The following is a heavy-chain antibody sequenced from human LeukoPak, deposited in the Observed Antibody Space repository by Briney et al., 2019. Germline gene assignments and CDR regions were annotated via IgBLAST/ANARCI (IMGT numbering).Heavy chain of an antibody. J-gene: IGHJ4*02. D-gene: IGHD3-22*01. Sequence: PGGSLRLSCAASGFTFSSYWMSWVRQAPGKGLEWVANIKQDGSEKYYVGSVKGRFTISRDNAKNSLYLQMNSLRAEDTAVYYCARVYYYDSSGYYGFFDYWGQGTLVTVSS. CDR2: IKQDGSEK. CDR3: ARVYYYDSSGYYGFFDY. V-gene: IGHV3-7*04. CDR1: GFTFSSYW.